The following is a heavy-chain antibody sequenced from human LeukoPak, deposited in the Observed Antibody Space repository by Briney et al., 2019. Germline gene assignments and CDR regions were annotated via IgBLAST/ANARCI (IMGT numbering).Heavy chain of an antibody. CDR2: IIPIFGTT. J-gene: IGHJ5*02. CDR3: ARVSHDTFPNWFDP. Sequence: SVKVSCKASGGTFSSYAFSWVRQAPGQGLEWMGRIIPIFGTTNYAQKFQGRVTITADESPSTAYMELNSLGSEDTAVYYCARVSHDTFPNWFDPRGQGTLVTVSS. V-gene: IGHV1-69*15. CDR1: GGTFSSYA.